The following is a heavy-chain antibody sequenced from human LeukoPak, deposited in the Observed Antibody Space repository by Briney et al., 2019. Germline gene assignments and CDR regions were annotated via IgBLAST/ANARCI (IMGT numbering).Heavy chain of an antibody. CDR3: AKEYYDSSGYYPLNY. CDR2: ISGSGGST. D-gene: IGHD3-22*01. J-gene: IGHJ4*02. Sequence: GGSLRLSCAASGFTFTNYAMSWVRQAPGKGLEWVSAISGSGGSTYYADSVKGRFTISRDNSKNTLYLQMNSLRAEDTAVYYCAKEYYDSSGYYPLNYWGQGTLVTVSS. V-gene: IGHV3-23*01. CDR1: GFTFTNYA.